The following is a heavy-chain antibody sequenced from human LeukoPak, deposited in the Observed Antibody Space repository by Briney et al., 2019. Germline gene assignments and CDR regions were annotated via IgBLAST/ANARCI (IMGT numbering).Heavy chain of an antibody. CDR1: GFTFTNYW. D-gene: IGHD2/OR15-2a*01. Sequence: GGSLRLSCVASGFTFTNYWMNWVRQAPGKGLEWVANINVDGSEYNYVDSVKGRLTISRDNAKNSLFLQMHSLRAEDTAVYYCVKNIGHETFDYWGQGALLTVSS. CDR2: INVDGSEY. J-gene: IGHJ4*02. CDR3: VKNIGHETFDY. V-gene: IGHV3-7*03.